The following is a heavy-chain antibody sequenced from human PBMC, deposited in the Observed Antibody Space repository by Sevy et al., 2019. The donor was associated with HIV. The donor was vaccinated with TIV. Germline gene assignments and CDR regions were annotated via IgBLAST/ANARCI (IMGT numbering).Heavy chain of an antibody. CDR1: GGSFSNFA. J-gene: IGHJ4*02. CDR2: INPNSGVT. V-gene: IGHV1-2*06. D-gene: IGHD5-12*01. Sequence: ASVKVSCKASGGSFSNFAISWVRQAPGQGLEWMGRINPNSGVTNYAQKFQGRVTMTRDTSITTAYMELNRLGPDDTAVYYCAVLATISSFDYWGQGSLVTVSS. CDR3: AVLATISSFDY.